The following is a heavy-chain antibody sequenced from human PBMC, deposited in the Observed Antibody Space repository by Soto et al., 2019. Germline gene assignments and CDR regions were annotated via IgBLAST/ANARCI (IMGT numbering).Heavy chain of an antibody. J-gene: IGHJ4*02. CDR3: ARRAETNGWNGFGADKYYFDF. D-gene: IGHD1-1*01. CDR1: GYTFTSYD. V-gene: IGHV1-8*01. Sequence: QVQLVQSGAEVRKPGASVKVSCEASGYTFTSYDICWVRQATGQGLEGMGWMNPSTGNSGYAQKFQGRVTMTSDTSISTAHMELSSLRSEDTAVYYCARRAETNGWNGFGADKYYFDFWGQGTLVTVSS. CDR2: MNPSTGNS.